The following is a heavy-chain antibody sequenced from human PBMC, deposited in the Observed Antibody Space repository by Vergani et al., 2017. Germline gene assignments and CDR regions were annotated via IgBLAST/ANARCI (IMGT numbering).Heavy chain of an antibody. V-gene: IGHV2-70*15. CDR1: GFSLSTSGMC. CDR3: ARSLLRYFGWPNNGYYYGMDV. CDR2: IDWDDDK. Sequence: QVTLRESGPALVKPTQTLTLTCTFSGFSLSTSGMCVSWIRQPPGKALEWLARIDWDDDKYYSTSLKTRLTISKDTSKNQVVLTMTNMDPVDTATYYCARSLLRYFGWPNNGYYYGMDVWGQGTTVTVSS. J-gene: IGHJ6*02. D-gene: IGHD3-9*01.